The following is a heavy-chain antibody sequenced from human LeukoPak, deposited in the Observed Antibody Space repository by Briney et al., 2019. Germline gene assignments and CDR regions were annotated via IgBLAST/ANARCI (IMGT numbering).Heavy chain of an antibody. Sequence: KPGGSLTLSCAASGFTFSDYYMSWIRQAPGEGLEWVSDISSTSIYTNYADSVKARLPISRDNHKNSLSLQVNTLRPEDTAVYYCAREDGYSSSWYSDYWGQGTLVTDCS. CDR1: GFTFSDYY. J-gene: IGHJ4*02. D-gene: IGHD6-13*01. V-gene: IGHV3-11*05. CDR2: ISSTSIYT. CDR3: AREDGYSSSWYSDY.